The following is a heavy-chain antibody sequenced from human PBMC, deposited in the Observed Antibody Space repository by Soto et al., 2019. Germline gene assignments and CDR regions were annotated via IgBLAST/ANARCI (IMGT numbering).Heavy chain of an antibody. J-gene: IGHJ3*02. D-gene: IGHD5-18*01. CDR1: GGTFSSYA. V-gene: IGHV1-69*01. CDR3: ARGYSYGYGDAFDI. CDR2: IIPIFGTA. Sequence: QVQLVQSGAEVKKPGSSVKVSCKASGGTFSSYAISWVRQAPGQGLEWMGGIIPIFGTANYAQKFQGRVTITADESTSTAYMELSSLRSDDTAVYYCARGYSYGYGDAFDIWGQGTMVTVSS.